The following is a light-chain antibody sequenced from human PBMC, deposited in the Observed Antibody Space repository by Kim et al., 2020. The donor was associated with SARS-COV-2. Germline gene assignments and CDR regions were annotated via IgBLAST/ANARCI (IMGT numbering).Light chain of an antibody. J-gene: IGLJ1*01. CDR2: NVN. CDR1: SSDVGTNNR. Sequence: QSALTQPASVSGSPGQSITISCTGTSSDVGTNNRVSWYQQHPGKVPKLIIYNVNKRSSGVSNRFSASKSANTASLTISGIQAEDEADYYCSSYTTINTKVFGTGTKVTVL. V-gene: IGLV2-14*01. CDR3: SSYTTINTKV.